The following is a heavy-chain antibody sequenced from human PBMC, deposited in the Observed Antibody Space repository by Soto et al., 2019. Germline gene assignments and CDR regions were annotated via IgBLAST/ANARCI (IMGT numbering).Heavy chain of an antibody. Sequence: SETLSLTCTVSGGSISSGDYYWSWIRQPPGKGLEWIGYIYYSGSTYYNPSLKSRVTISVDTSKNQFSLKLSSVTAADTAVYYCARGGVVVPADYNWFDPWGQGTLVTVSS. CDR3: ARGGVVVPADYNWFDP. V-gene: IGHV4-30-4*01. CDR1: GGSISSGDYY. CDR2: IYYSGST. J-gene: IGHJ5*02. D-gene: IGHD2-2*01.